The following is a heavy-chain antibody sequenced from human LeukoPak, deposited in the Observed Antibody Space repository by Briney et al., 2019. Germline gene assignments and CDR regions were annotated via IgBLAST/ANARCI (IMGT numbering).Heavy chain of an antibody. V-gene: IGHV1-2*02. D-gene: IGHD6-13*01. J-gene: IGHJ5*02. CDR2: VNPNSGGT. CDR1: GYTFTGYY. Sequence: ASVKVSCKASGYTFTGYYIHWVRQAPGQGLEWMGWVNPNSGGTNYAQMFQGRVTMTRDTSISTAYMELSRLRSDDTAVYYCARAGAVIAAAGRRGISDPWGQGTLVTVSS. CDR3: ARAGAVIAAAGRRGISDP.